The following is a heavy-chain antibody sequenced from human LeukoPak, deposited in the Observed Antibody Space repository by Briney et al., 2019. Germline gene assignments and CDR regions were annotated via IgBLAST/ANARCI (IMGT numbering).Heavy chain of an antibody. CDR3: AKGEYHQDGIGENRFDN. J-gene: IGHJ4*02. V-gene: IGHV3-7*01. CDR1: GFTFSNYW. Sequence: GRSLRLSCAASGFTFSNYWINWVRQAPGKGLEWVANIKQDGSETYCVDSVKGRFTISRDNAKNSLYLQMNSLRDEDTAVYYCAKGEYHQDGIGENRFDNWGQGALVTVSS. D-gene: IGHD5-24*01. CDR2: IKQDGSET.